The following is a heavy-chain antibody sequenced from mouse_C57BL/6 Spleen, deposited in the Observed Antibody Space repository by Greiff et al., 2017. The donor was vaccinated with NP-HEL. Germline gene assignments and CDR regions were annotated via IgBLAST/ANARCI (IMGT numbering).Heavy chain of an antibody. J-gene: IGHJ3*01. D-gene: IGHD1-1*01. Sequence: VKLQESGAELARPGASVKMSCKASGYTFTSYTMHWVKQRPGQGLEWIGYINPSSGYTKYNQKFKDKATLTAEKSSSTAYMQLSSLTSEDSAVYYCARGGSSYGFAYWGQGTLVTVSA. CDR1: GYTFTSYT. CDR2: INPSSGYT. V-gene: IGHV1-4*01. CDR3: ARGGSSYGFAY.